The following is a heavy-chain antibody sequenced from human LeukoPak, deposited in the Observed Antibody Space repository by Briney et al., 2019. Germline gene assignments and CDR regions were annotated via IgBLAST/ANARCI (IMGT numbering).Heavy chain of an antibody. CDR1: GFTFSSYG. V-gene: IGHV3-23*01. CDR2: ISGSGGST. CDR3: AKGKGSGSPYYFDY. Sequence: GGALRLSCAASGFTFSSYGMSWVRQAPGKGLEWVSAISGSGGSTYYADSVKGRFTISRDNSKNTLYLQMNSLRAEDTAVYYCAKGKGSGSPYYFDYWGQGTLVTVSS. D-gene: IGHD3-10*01. J-gene: IGHJ4*02.